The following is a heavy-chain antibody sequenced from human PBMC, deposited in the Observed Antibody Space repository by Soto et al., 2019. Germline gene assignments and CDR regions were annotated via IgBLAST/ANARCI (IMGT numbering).Heavy chain of an antibody. V-gene: IGHV3-30*18. CDR1: GFTLSSYG. J-gene: IGHJ6*02. D-gene: IGHD6-19*01. CDR3: AKDIAVAQSYCYYYGMDV. Sequence: SLRLSCAASGFTLSSYGLHWVRQAPGKGLEWVAVISYDGSNKYYADSVKGRFTISRDNSKNTLYLQMNSLRAEDTAVYYCAKDIAVAQSYCYYYGMDVWGQGTTVTVSS. CDR2: ISYDGSNK.